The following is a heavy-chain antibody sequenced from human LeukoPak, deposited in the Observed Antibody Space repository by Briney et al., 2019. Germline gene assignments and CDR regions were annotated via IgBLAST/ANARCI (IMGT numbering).Heavy chain of an antibody. V-gene: IGHV4-34*01. Sequence: PSETLSLTCAIYGGSFSGDYFIWLRQPPGKGLEWIGEINHNGNTNYNPSLKRRVTISLGTSKSQFSLKINSVTAADTALYYCSTGRGSESYWGQGALVTVSS. CDR1: GGSFSGDY. J-gene: IGHJ4*02. CDR2: INHNGNT. CDR3: STGRGSESY. D-gene: IGHD3-10*01.